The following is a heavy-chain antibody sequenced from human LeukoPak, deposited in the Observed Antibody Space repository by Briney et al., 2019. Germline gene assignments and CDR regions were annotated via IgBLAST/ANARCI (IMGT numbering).Heavy chain of an antibody. J-gene: IGHJ4*02. Sequence: ASVKVSCKASGYTFTSYYMHWVRQAPGQGLEWMGMINPSGGSTTYAQKFQGRVTMTRDTSTTTFYMELCSLRSEDTAVYYCARDLTAVRGVIWGQGTLVTVSS. V-gene: IGHV1-46*01. D-gene: IGHD3-10*01. CDR2: INPSGGST. CDR1: GYTFTSYY. CDR3: ARDLTAVRGVI.